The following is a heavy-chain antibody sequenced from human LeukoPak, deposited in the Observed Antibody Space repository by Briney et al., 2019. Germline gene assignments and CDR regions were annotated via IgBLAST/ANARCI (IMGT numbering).Heavy chain of an antibody. J-gene: IGHJ4*02. V-gene: IGHV3-64D*09. D-gene: IGHD5-12*01. Sequence: GGSLRLSCSASGFTFSSYAMHWVRQAPGKGLEYVSGISSNGGSTYYADSVKGTFTISRDNSKNTLYLQMSSLRAEDTAMYYCVKLSPYCGYDYWGQGTLVTVSS. CDR2: ISSNGGST. CDR3: VKLSPYCGYDY. CDR1: GFTFSSYA.